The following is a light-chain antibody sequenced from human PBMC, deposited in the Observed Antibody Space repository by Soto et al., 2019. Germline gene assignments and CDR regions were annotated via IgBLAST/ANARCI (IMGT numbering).Light chain of an antibody. CDR2: AAS. CDR3: QQSYSTPLT. CDR1: QSISSY. J-gene: IGKJ4*01. V-gene: IGKV1-39*01. Sequence: DIQMTQSPSSLSASVGDRVTITCRASQSISSYLNWYQQKPGKAPKLLIYAASSLQSGVPSRFSGSVSGTDFTLTISSQQPEDFATYYCQQSYSTPLTFGGGTKVEIK.